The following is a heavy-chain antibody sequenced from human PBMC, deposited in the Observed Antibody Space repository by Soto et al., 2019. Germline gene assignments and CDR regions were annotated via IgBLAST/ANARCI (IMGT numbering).Heavy chain of an antibody. CDR2: MSYDGSDK. D-gene: IGHD2-2*01. J-gene: IGHJ4*02. V-gene: IGHV3-30-3*01. CDR3: ARARLDTPALEY. Sequence: QVQLVESGGGVVQPGRSLRLSCAASGFSFRSYAMHWVRQAPGKGLAWVAVMSYDGSDKDYADSVKGRFTISRDNSKNTLYLQMSSLRAEDTAVYYCARARLDTPALEYWGQGTLFTVSS. CDR1: GFSFRSYA.